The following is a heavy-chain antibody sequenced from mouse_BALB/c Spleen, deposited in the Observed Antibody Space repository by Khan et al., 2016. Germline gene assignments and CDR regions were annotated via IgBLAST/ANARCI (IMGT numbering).Heavy chain of an antibody. CDR1: GYSITSDYA. D-gene: IGHD2-4*01. V-gene: IGHV3-2*02. CDR3: ASRGLRRGAWFAY. J-gene: IGHJ3*01. Sequence: EVQLQESGPGLVKPSQSLSLTCTVTGYSITSDYAWNWLRQFPGNKLEWMGYISYSGSTSYNPSLKSRISITRDTSKNQFFLQLNSVTTEDTATYYCASRGLRRGAWFAYWGQGTLVTVSA. CDR2: ISYSGST.